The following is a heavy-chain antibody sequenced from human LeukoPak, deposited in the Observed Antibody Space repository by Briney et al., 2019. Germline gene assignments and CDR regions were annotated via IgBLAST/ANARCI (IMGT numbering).Heavy chain of an antibody. D-gene: IGHD3-3*01. CDR1: GFLVRSNY. V-gene: IGHV3-30*02. CDR2: IRYDGSNK. CDR3: AKGLGGDFWSGYYTGFDY. J-gene: IGHJ4*02. Sequence: SGGSLRLSCAASGFLVRSNYMTWVRQAPGKGLEWVAFIRYDGSNKYYADSVKGRFTISRDNSKNTLYLQMNSLRAEDTAVYYCAKGLGGDFWSGYYTGFDYWGQGTLVTVSS.